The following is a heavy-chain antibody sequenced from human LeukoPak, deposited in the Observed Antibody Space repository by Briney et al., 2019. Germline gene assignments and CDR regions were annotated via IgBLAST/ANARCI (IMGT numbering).Heavy chain of an antibody. CDR2: FDPEDGET. D-gene: IGHD2-15*01. CDR1: GYTLTELS. J-gene: IGHJ4*02. CDR3: ATDLPLSTVVAATLLFY. V-gene: IGHV1-24*01. Sequence: ASVKVSCKVSGYTLTELSMHWVRQAPGKGLEWMGGFDPEDGETIYAQKFQGRVTMTEDTSTDTAYMELSSLRSEDTAVYYCATDLPLSTVVAATLLFYWGRGTLVTVSS.